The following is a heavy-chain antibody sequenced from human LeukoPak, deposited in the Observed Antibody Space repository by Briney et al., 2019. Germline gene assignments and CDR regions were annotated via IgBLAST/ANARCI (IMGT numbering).Heavy chain of an antibody. V-gene: IGHV1-2*06. CDR2: INPNSGGT. Sequence: GASVKVSCKASGYTFTKYYVHWVRQAPGQGLEWMGRINPNSGGTNYAQKFQGRVTMTRDTSISTAYMELSRLRSDDTAVYYCARERDYYDSSGYSYWGQGTLVTVSS. CDR1: GYTFTKYY. J-gene: IGHJ4*02. CDR3: ARERDYYDSSGYSY. D-gene: IGHD3-22*01.